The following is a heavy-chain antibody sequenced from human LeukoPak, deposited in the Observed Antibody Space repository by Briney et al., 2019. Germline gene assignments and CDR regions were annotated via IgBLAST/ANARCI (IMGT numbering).Heavy chain of an antibody. J-gene: IGHJ4*02. CDR1: GGSISSYY. CDR2: IYYSGST. V-gene: IGHV4-59*08. CDR3: ARQGRAVASDPDY. Sequence: PSETLSLTCTVSGGSISSYYWSWIRQPPGKGLEWIGYIYYSGSTNYNPSLKSRVTISVDTSKNQFSLKLSSVTAADTAVYYCARQGRAVASDPDYWGQGTLVTVSS. D-gene: IGHD6-19*01.